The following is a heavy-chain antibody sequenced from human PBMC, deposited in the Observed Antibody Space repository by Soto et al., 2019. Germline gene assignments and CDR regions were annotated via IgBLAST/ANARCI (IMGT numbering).Heavy chain of an antibody. D-gene: IGHD3-3*01. J-gene: IGHJ5*02. V-gene: IGHV4-4*02. CDR2: ISHRGST. Sequence: QVHLQESGPRLVRPSGTLVLTCAVSGDSLSSDKWWTWVRQPPGKGLEWIGEISHRGSTNYSPSFQSRLSLSVETTKTQFSLRLTSVTAADTAVYYCAAVPLTSGVVSGRFDPWGQGIKVTVSS. CDR1: GDSLSSDKW. CDR3: AAVPLTSGVVSGRFDP.